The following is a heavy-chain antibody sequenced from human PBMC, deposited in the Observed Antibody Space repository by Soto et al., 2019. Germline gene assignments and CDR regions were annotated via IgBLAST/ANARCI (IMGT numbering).Heavy chain of an antibody. J-gene: IGHJ4*02. CDR3: ARGLTRLDY. CDR1: GYSFTHFE. CDR2: INTGNGDT. Sequence: QVQLVQSGPEVKQLGASVRISCQASGYSFTHFEMHWVRQAPGQRLEWMGWINTGNGDTKYSQKFQGRVTFTRDTSASTAYLGLDGLTSDDTSFYFCARGLTRLDYWGQGTLVTVSS. D-gene: IGHD7-27*01. V-gene: IGHV1-3*04.